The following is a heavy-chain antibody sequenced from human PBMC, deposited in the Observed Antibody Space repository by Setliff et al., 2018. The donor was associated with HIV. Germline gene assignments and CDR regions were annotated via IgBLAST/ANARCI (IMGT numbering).Heavy chain of an antibody. J-gene: IGHJ4*02. CDR1: GFTFSIYA. CDR2: ISYDGSYE. Sequence: GGSLRLSCAASGFTFSIYAMHWVRQAPGKGLEWVAFISYDGSYEYYADSVKGRFTISRDNSKNTLYLQMNSLRAEDTAVYYCASRFLEWLFFWGQGTLVTVSS. D-gene: IGHD3-3*01. V-gene: IGHV3-30*04. CDR3: ASRFLEWLFF.